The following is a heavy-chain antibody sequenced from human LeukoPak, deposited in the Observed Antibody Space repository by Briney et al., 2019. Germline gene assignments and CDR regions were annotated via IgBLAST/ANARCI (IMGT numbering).Heavy chain of an antibody. J-gene: IGHJ4*02. D-gene: IGHD2-21*02. CDR2: ISGSGGST. CDR1: GFTFSSYA. V-gene: IGHV3-23*01. CDR3: AKQHIVVVTATHDY. Sequence: GGSLRLSCAASGFTFSSYAMSWVRQAPGKGLEWVSAISGSGGSTYYADSVKGRFTISRDNSKNTPYLQMNSLRAEDTAVYYCAKQHIVVVTATHDYWGQGTLVTVSS.